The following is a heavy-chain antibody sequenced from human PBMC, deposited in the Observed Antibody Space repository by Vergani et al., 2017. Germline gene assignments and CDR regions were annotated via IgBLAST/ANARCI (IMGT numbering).Heavy chain of an antibody. V-gene: IGHV3-11*06. CDR2: ISSRSSNYR. D-gene: IGHD3-22*01. CDR1: GFTFSDYH. J-gene: IGHJ4*02. CDR3: ARTDDSSGYLVDF. Sequence: QVQLVESGGGVVQPGRSLRLSCAASGFTFSDYHMSWIRQAPGKGLEWVSYISSRSSNYRHYSDSVKVRFTISRDNAKNSLYLQMNRLRAEDTDVYYCARTDDSSGYLVDFWGQGTLVTVSS.